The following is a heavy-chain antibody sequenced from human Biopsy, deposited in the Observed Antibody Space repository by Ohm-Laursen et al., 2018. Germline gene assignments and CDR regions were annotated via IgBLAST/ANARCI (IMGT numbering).Heavy chain of an antibody. J-gene: IGHJ2*01. V-gene: IGHV4-59*08. Sequence: SQTLSLTCTVSGGSISSYYWSWIRQPPGKGLEWIGYIYYTGSTNYNPSPKSRVTTSVDTSMNHLSLRLTSVTAADTAVYYCARHAPSYSGSYWRYFDLWGRGTLVTVSS. CDR2: IYYTGST. D-gene: IGHD1-26*01. CDR1: GGSISSYY. CDR3: ARHAPSYSGSYWRYFDL.